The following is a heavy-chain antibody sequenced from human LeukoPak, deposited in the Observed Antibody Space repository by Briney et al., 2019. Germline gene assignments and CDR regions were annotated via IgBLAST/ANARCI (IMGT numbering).Heavy chain of an antibody. V-gene: IGHV3-11*04. CDR1: GFTFSDYY. CDR3: AKGRVGELFYFDY. Sequence: GGSLRLSCAASGFTFSDYYMSWIRQAPGKGLEWVSYISSSGSNIYYADSVKGRFTISRDNANNSLYLQMNSLRAEDTAVYYCAKGRVGELFYFDYWGQETLVTVSS. D-gene: IGHD3-10*01. J-gene: IGHJ4*02. CDR2: ISSSGSNI.